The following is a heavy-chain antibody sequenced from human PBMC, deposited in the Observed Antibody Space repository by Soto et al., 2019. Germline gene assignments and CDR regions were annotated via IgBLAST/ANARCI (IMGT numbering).Heavy chain of an antibody. J-gene: IGHJ4*02. V-gene: IGHV1-18*01. D-gene: IGHD6-6*01. CDR3: ARVGGVAARTFDY. CDR2: ISTYNGNT. Sequence: ASVKVSCKTSNYNFTNYAITWVRQAPGQGLEWVGWISTYNGNTKSAQNLQGRVTMTIDTSTATAYMDLRALRSDDTAVYYCARVGGVAARTFDYWGQGTLVTVSS. CDR1: NYNFTNYA.